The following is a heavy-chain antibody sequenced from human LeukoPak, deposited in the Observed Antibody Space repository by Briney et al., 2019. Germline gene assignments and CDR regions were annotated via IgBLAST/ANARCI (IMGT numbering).Heavy chain of an antibody. D-gene: IGHD1-1*01. J-gene: IGHJ4*02. Sequence: GGSLRLSCAGSGFTFNSYAMHWVRHAPGKGLEWVAVMSYDGSHKYYADSVMGRFTISRDNSKNTVYLQMNGLRAEDTAVYYCASDSLHRYGLTYWGQGTLVTVFS. CDR2: MSYDGSHK. CDR1: GFTFNSYA. CDR3: ASDSLHRYGLTY. V-gene: IGHV3-30-3*01.